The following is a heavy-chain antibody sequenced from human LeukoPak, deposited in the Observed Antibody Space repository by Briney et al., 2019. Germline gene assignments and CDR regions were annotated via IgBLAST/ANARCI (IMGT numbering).Heavy chain of an antibody. Sequence: GESLKISCKGSGYSFDNYWITWLRQMPGTGLEWMGKIDLSDSYTNYSPSFQGHVTISADKSISTAYLQWSSLKASDSAMYYCARHYYGSGSYSHFDYWGQGTLVTVSS. J-gene: IGHJ4*02. CDR3: ARHYYGSGSYSHFDY. CDR2: IDLSDSYT. CDR1: GYSFDNYW. D-gene: IGHD3-10*01. V-gene: IGHV5-10-1*01.